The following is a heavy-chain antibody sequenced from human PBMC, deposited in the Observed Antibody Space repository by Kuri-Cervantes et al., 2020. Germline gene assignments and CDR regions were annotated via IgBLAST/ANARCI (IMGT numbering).Heavy chain of an antibody. D-gene: IGHD7-27*01. J-gene: IGHJ4*02. CDR1: GGSISSYY. Sequence: SETLSLTCTVSGGSISSYYWSWIRQPPGKGLEWIGYIYYSGSTNYNPSLKSRVTIPVDTSKNQFSLKLSSVTAADTAVYYCARRTNWEYYFDYWGQGTLVTVSS. CDR3: ARRTNWEYYFDY. V-gene: IGHV4-59*01. CDR2: IYYSGST.